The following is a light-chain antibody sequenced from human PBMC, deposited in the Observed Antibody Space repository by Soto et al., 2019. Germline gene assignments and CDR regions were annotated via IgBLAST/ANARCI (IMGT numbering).Light chain of an antibody. V-gene: IGKV1-27*01. CDR2: AAS. J-gene: IGKJ4*01. Sequence: DIRITRSPSSLSASVGDRVTITCRASQGISNYLAWYQQKPGKVPKLLIYAASTLQSGVPSRFSGSGSGTDITLTISSLQPEDVATYCCQKNNSALTFGGGTKVEIK. CDR3: QKNNSALT. CDR1: QGISNY.